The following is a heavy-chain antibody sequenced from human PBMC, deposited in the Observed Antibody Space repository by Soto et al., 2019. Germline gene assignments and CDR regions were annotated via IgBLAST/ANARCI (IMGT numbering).Heavy chain of an antibody. D-gene: IGHD6-13*01. CDR1: GFTVTNNY. V-gene: IGHV3-53*01. J-gene: IGHJ4*02. CDR3: ARVYSAPPKFFYY. Sequence: GGSLRLSCAASGFTVTNNYMSWVRQAPGKGLEWLSIIYSGGSIYYADSVKGRFPISRDNSKTKVYLQMNSLSAEDTAVYYCARVYSAPPKFFYYWGKGTRVTV. CDR2: IYSGGSI.